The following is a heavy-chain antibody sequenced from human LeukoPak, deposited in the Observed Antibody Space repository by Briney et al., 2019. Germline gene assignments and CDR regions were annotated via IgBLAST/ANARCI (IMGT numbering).Heavy chain of an antibody. V-gene: IGHV4-59*11. CDR2: IYYSGST. CDR1: GGSISSHY. Sequence: SETLSLTCTVSGGSISSHYWSWIRQPPGKGLEWIGYIYYSGSTNYNPSLKSRVTISVDTSKNQFSLKLSSVTAADTAVYYCARADYYEGFDYWGQGTLVAVSS. D-gene: IGHD3-22*01. CDR3: ARADYYEGFDY. J-gene: IGHJ4*02.